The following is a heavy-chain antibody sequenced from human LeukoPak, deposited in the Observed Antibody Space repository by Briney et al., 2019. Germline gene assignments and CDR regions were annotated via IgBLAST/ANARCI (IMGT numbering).Heavy chain of an antibody. V-gene: IGHV3-21*06. J-gene: IGHJ4*02. CDR2: ISSSSSYI. CDR3: TRVGYIDEGVDY. D-gene: IGHD5-24*01. Sequence: GGSLRLSCAASGFTFSSYSMNWVRQAPGKGLEWVSSISSSSSYIYYADSVKGRFTISRDNAKNSLYLQMNSLRAEDTAIYYCTRVGYIDEGVDYWGQGTLVTVSS. CDR1: GFTFSSYS.